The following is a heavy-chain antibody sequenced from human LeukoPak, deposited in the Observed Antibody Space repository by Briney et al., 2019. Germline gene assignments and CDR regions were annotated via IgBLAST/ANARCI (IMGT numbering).Heavy chain of an antibody. CDR2: INQDGGTT. CDR1: GFTFSSLW. Sequence: GGSLRLSCAASGFTFSSLWMSWVRQAPGRGPEWVANINQDGGTTYYVASVKGRSTISRDNAKNSLSLQMSSLRAEDTAVYYCTKDRQGPNQYHMDVWGKGTTVTVSS. CDR3: TKDRQGPNQYHMDV. J-gene: IGHJ6*03. V-gene: IGHV3-7*01.